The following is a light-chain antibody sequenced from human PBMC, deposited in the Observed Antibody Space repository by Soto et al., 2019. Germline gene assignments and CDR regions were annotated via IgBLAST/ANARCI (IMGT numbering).Light chain of an antibody. V-gene: IGKV1-39*01. Sequence: DIQMTQSPSSLSASVGDRVTITCRASQSISSFLNWYQQKPGKAPKLLIYAASSLQSGVPSRFSCSGSGTDFTLTITSLQREDFATYYCQQSYSTPLPFGPGTKVDIK. CDR1: QSISSF. CDR2: AAS. CDR3: QQSYSTPLP. J-gene: IGKJ3*01.